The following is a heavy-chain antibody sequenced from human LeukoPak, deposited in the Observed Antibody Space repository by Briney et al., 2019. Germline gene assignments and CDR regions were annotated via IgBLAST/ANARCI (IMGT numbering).Heavy chain of an antibody. D-gene: IGHD3-22*01. CDR2: IKSDGST. J-gene: IGHJ1*01. Sequence: GGSLRLSCAASGFTFSSYWIHWVRQAPGKGLVWVSRIKSDGSTNYADSVKGRFTIPRDNAKNTVSLQMNSLRAEDTGVYYCARAPSEIGGYYPEYFRHWGQGTLVTVSS. V-gene: IGHV3-74*01. CDR3: ARAPSEIGGYYPEYFRH. CDR1: GFTFSSYW.